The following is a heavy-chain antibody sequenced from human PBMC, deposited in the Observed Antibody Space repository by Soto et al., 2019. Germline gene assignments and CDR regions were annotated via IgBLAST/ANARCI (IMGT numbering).Heavy chain of an antibody. CDR2: ISAHNGNT. Sequence: QVHLVQSGGEVKEPGASVKVSCKASGYTFTTYGITWVRQAPGQGLEWIGWISAHNGNTNYAQNFQGRVSMTTDTSTRTAYMELGSLRSDDTAVYYCARAGLYDSVWGSYRYINWFDPWGQGTLVTVYS. CDR1: GYTFTTYG. V-gene: IGHV1-18*01. CDR3: ARAGLYDSVWGSYRYINWFDP. J-gene: IGHJ5*02. D-gene: IGHD3-16*02.